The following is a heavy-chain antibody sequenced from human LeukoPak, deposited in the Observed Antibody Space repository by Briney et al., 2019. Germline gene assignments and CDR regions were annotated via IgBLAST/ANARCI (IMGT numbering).Heavy chain of an antibody. J-gene: IGHJ4*02. CDR2: IYYSGST. CDR3: ARLRGCSGGSCYHPNFDS. Sequence: SETLSLTSTASGGSITSYYWSWIRQPPGKGLEWIGYIYYSGSTNYNPSLKSRVTLSVDTSKNQFSLKLSSVTAADTAVYYCARLRGCSGGSCYHPNFDSWGQGTLVTVSS. CDR1: GGSITSYY. D-gene: IGHD2-15*01. V-gene: IGHV4-59*08.